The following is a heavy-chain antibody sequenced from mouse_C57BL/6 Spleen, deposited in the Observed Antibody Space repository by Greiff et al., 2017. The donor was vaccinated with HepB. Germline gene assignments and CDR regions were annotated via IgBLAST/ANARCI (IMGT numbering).Heavy chain of an antibody. CDR1: GYTFTDYY. D-gene: IGHD2-4*01. J-gene: IGHJ3*01. CDR3: ARGMNDYDGTFAY. CDR2: INPNNGGT. Sequence: EVQLQQSGPELVKPGASVKISCKASGYTFTDYYMNWVKQSHGKSLEWIGDINPNNGGTSYNQKFKGKATLTVDKSSSTAYMELRSLTSEDSAVYYCARGMNDYDGTFAYWGQGTLVTVSA. V-gene: IGHV1-26*01.